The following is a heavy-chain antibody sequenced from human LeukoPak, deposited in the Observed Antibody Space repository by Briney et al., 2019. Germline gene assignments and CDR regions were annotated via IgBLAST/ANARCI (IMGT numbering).Heavy chain of an antibody. CDR1: GFTFSSYS. J-gene: IGHJ4*02. D-gene: IGHD3-22*01. CDR3: ARDLRYDSSGYPDY. Sequence: PGGSLRLSCAASGFTFSSYSMNWVRQAPGKGLEWVSYISSSSSTIYYADSVEGRFTISRDNAKNSLYLQMNSLRDEDTAVYYCARDLRYDSSGYPDYWGQGTLVTVSS. CDR2: ISSSSSTI. V-gene: IGHV3-48*02.